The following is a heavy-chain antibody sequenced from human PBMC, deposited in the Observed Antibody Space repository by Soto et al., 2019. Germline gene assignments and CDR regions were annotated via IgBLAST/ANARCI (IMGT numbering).Heavy chain of an antibody. Sequence: GSLRLSCAGSGFTFSSHAVSWVRQAPGKGLECVSSITNTGGSTYYADSVKGRFTISRDNSKNTVYLQMNSLRAEDTAVYYCAKAGYGSGSYYPLSFDYWGQGSLVTVSS. V-gene: IGHV3-23*01. CDR2: ITNTGGST. D-gene: IGHD3-10*01. CDR1: GFTFSSHA. CDR3: AKAGYGSGSYYPLSFDY. J-gene: IGHJ4*02.